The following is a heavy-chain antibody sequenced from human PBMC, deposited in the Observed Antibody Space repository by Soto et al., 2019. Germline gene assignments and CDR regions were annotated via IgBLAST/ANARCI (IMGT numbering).Heavy chain of an antibody. CDR2: IYYSGST. Sequence: SETLSLTCTVSGGSISSYYWSWIRQPPGKGLEWIGYIYYSGSTNYNPSLKSRVTISVDTSKNQFSLKLSSVTAADTTVYYCAGRGAYDSSGESDYWGQGTLVTVS. D-gene: IGHD3-22*01. V-gene: IGHV4-59*01. J-gene: IGHJ4*02. CDR1: GGSISSYY. CDR3: AGRGAYDSSGESDY.